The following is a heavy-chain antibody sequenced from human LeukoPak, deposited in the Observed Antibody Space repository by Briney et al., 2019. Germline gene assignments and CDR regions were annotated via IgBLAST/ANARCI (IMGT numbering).Heavy chain of an antibody. CDR3: ARVSYDGRGALSDY. Sequence: PSETLSLTCTVSGGSISSYYWSWIRQPAGKGLEWIGRVYTSGSTNYNPSLKSRVTISVDKSKNQFSLMLSSVTAADTAVYYCARVSYDGRGALSDYWGQGTLVTVSS. CDR1: GGSISSYY. J-gene: IGHJ4*02. D-gene: IGHD1-26*01. V-gene: IGHV4-4*07. CDR2: VYTSGST.